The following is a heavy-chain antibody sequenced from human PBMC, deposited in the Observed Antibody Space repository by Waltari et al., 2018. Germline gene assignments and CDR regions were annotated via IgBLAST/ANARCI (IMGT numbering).Heavy chain of an antibody. CDR3: ASGPPGFDY. CDR1: GGSISSGSYY. CDR2: IYTSGST. V-gene: IGHV4-61*09. Sequence: QVQLQESGPGLVKPSQTLSLTCTVSGGSISSGSYYWSWIRQPAGKGLEWIGYIYTSGSTNYNPSLMSRVNISVDTSKNQFSLKLSSVTAADTAVYYCASGPPGFDYWGQGTLVTVSS. J-gene: IGHJ4*02.